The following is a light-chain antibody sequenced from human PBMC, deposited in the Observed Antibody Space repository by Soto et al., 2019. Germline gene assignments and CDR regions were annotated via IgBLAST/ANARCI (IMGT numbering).Light chain of an antibody. CDR1: QSIGLA. J-gene: IGKJ5*01. V-gene: IGKV3-11*01. Sequence: EIVLTQSTATLSLSPGERATLSCRASQSIGLAIAWYQHKPGQAPRLLIFDASQRATGIPDRFSGSGSGTEFTLTINSLQSEDSAVYYCQQHNQWPITFGQGTLLAVK. CDR2: DAS. CDR3: QQHNQWPIT.